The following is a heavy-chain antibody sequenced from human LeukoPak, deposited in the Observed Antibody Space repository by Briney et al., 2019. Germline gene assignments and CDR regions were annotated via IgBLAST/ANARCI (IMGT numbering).Heavy chain of an antibody. CDR2: IYYSGST. D-gene: IGHD2-15*01. J-gene: IGHJ3*02. CDR3: ARRYCSGGSCYSALDI. V-gene: IGHV4-31*03. Sequence: PSQTLSLTCTVSGGSISSGGYYWSWIRQHPGKGLEWIGYIYYSGSTYYNPSLKSRVTISVDTSKNQFSLRVSSVTAADTAVYYCARRYCSGGSCYSALDIWGQGTMVTVSS. CDR1: GGSISSGGYY.